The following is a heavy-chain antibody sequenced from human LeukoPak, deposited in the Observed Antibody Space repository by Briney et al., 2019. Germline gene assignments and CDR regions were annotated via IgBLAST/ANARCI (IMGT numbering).Heavy chain of an antibody. Sequence: ASVKVPCKASGYTFTGYYMHWVRQAPGQGLEWVGWINPNSGGTNHAQKFQGRVTMTRDTSISTAYMELSRLRSDDTAVYYCARGPFLEWLLYFDYWGQGTLDTVSS. CDR2: INPNSGGT. CDR1: GYTFTGYY. CDR3: ARGPFLEWLLYFDY. J-gene: IGHJ4*02. D-gene: IGHD3-3*01. V-gene: IGHV1-2*02.